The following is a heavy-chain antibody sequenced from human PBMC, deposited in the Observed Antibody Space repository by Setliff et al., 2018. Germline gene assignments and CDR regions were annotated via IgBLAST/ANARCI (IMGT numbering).Heavy chain of an antibody. J-gene: IGHJ5*01. D-gene: IGHD2-21*02. CDR1: GFTFSHFA. CDR2: IGAGCDYT. Sequence: PGGSLRLSCAASGFTFSHFAVTWVRQSPGRGLEWVASIGAGCDYTKYADSVRGRFTISRDNSKNTIYLQMNSLRAEDTAKYYCAKDPNGDFVGAFDSWGRGTLVTVSS. V-gene: IGHV3-23*01. CDR3: AKDPNGDFVGAFDS.